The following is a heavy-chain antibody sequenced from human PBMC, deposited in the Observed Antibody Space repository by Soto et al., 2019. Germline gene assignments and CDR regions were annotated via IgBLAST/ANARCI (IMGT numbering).Heavy chain of an antibody. D-gene: IGHD5-18*01. CDR3: AKCRSGYTVMVTGLDY. Sequence: GGSPRLSCAASGFTFSSYAMSWVRQAPGKGLEWVSAISGSGGSTYYADSVKGRFTISRDNSKNTLYLQMNSLRAEDTAVYYCAKCRSGYTVMVTGLDYWGQGTLVTVSS. CDR2: ISGSGGST. V-gene: IGHV3-23*01. J-gene: IGHJ4*02. CDR1: GFTFSSYA.